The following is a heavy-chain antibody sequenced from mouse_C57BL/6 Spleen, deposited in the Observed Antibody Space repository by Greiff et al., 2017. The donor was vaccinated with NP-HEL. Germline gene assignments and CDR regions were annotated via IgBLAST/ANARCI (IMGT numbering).Heavy chain of an antibody. CDR3: ARNADYYGSSWNWFAY. Sequence: VQRVESGPGLVAPSQSLSITCTVSGFSLTSYAISWVRQPPGKGLEWLGVIWTGGGTNYNSALKSRLSISKDNSKSQVFLKMNSLQTDDTARYYCARNADYYGSSWNWFAYWGQGTLVTVSA. CDR2: IWTGGGT. D-gene: IGHD1-1*01. V-gene: IGHV2-9-1*01. CDR1: GFSLTSYA. J-gene: IGHJ3*01.